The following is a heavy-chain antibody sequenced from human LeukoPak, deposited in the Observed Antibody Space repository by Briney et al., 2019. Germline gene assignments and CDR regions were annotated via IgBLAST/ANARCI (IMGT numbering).Heavy chain of an antibody. J-gene: IGHJ4*02. CDR3: ARVPYYYDSSGYYYPYYFDY. CDR1: GGSVSSDNYY. D-gene: IGHD3-22*01. Sequence: SETLSLTRTVSGGSVSSDNYYWTWIRQPPGKGLEWIGCTYYTGNSNYNPSLKSRVTIPLDTSKNQFSLKLSSVTAADTAVYYCARVPYYYDSSGYYYPYYFDYWGQGTLVTVSS. CDR2: TYYTGNS. V-gene: IGHV4-61*01.